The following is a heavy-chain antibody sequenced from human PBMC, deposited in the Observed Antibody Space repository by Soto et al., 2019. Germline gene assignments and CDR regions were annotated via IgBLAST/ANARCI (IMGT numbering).Heavy chain of an antibody. CDR3: ARDRAAGINWFDP. J-gene: IGHJ5*02. D-gene: IGHD6-13*01. CDR1: GGTFSSYA. V-gene: IGHV1-69*04. Sequence: SVKVSCTASGGTFSSYAISWVRQAPGQGLEWMGRIIPILGIANYAQKFQGRVTITADKSTSTAYMELSSLRSEDTAVYYCARDRAAGINWFDPWGQGTLVTVSS. CDR2: IIPILGIA.